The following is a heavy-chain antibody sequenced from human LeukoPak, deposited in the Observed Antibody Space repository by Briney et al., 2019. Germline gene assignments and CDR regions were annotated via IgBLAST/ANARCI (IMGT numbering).Heavy chain of an antibody. J-gene: IGHJ5*02. CDR2: MNPNSGNT. Sequence: GSSVKVSCKASGYTFTSYDINWVRQATGQGLEWMGWMNPNSGNTGYAQKFQGRVTMTRNTSISTAYMELSSLRSEDTAVYYCARGTRYCSGGSCSFDPWGQGTLVTVSS. V-gene: IGHV1-8*01. CDR1: GYTFTSYD. D-gene: IGHD2-15*01. CDR3: ARGTRYCSGGSCSFDP.